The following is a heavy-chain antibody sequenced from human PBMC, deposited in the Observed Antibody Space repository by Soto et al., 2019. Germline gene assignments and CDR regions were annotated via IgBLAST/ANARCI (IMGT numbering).Heavy chain of an antibody. CDR2: IFPGDSDT. J-gene: IGHJ3*02. Sequence: PGESLKISCKGSGYNFANYWIGWVRQMPGKGLEWMGMIFPGDSDTKNSPSLQGQITMSVDKSDSSAYLQWRSLKASDTAMYYCAAGYTTGSDAFDIWDQGTMVTVSS. V-gene: IGHV5-51*01. D-gene: IGHD6-13*01. CDR3: AAGYTTGSDAFDI. CDR1: GYNFANYW.